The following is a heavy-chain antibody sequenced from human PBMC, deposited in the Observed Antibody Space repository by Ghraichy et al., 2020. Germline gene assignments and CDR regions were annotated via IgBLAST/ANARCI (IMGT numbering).Heavy chain of an antibody. D-gene: IGHD2-8*01. CDR1: GDSINDYY. Sequence: SETLSLTCTVSGDSINDYYWNWLRQTPGKGLEWIANIHSSGITYYNSTLKSRVTISIDTSKNQFSLRLSSVTAADTAVYFCAREKINGYNYFEHWGQGTLVTVSS. CDR2: IHSSGIT. J-gene: IGHJ4*02. CDR3: AREKINGYNYFEH. V-gene: IGHV4-59*12.